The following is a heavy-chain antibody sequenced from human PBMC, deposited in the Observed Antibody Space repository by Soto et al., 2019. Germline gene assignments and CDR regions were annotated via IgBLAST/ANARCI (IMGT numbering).Heavy chain of an antibody. J-gene: IGHJ4*02. V-gene: IGHV4-39*01. D-gene: IGHD2-15*01. Sequence: QLQLQESGPGLVKPSETLSLTCTVSGGSISSSSYYWGWIRQPPGKGLEWIGRIYYSGSTYYNPSLQSRVTISVDTSKNQFALKLTSLTAAVTGVYYCARHTPAISISDCWGQGTLVTVSS. CDR1: GGSISSSSYY. CDR2: IYYSGST. CDR3: ARHTPAISISDC.